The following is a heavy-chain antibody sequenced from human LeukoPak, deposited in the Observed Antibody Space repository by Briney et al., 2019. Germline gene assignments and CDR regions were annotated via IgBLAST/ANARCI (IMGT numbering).Heavy chain of an antibody. CDR1: GFTFSSYW. V-gene: IGHV3-74*01. D-gene: IGHD1-14*01. CDR3: ARVSNRWRYFDY. J-gene: IGHJ4*02. Sequence: GSLRLSCAASGFTFSSYWMHWVRQAPGKGLVWVSRINSDGSSKSYADSVKGRFTISRDNAKNTLYLQMNSLRAEDTAVYYCARVSNRWRYFDYWGQGTLVTVSS. CDR2: INSDGSSK.